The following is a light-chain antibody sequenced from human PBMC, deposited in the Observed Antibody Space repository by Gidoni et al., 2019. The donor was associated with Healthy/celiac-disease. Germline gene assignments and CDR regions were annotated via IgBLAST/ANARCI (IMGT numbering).Light chain of an antibody. Sequence: DIQMTQSPSSLSASVGDRVTITCRASKSISSYLNWYQQKPGKAPKLLIYAASSLQSGVPSRFRGSGSETDFTLTISSLQPEDFATYYCQQSYSTPRTFGQGTKVEIK. CDR2: AAS. V-gene: IGKV1-39*01. J-gene: IGKJ1*01. CDR3: QQSYSTPRT. CDR1: KSISSY.